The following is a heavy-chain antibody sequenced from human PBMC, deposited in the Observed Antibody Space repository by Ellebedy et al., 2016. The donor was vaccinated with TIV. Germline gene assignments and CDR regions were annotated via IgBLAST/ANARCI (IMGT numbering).Heavy chain of an antibody. CDR2: ISSSGSII. CDR1: GFTFSSYW. CDR3: ARDYDYGDYYYYYGMDV. V-gene: IGHV3-48*04. Sequence: GESLKISCAASGFTFSSYWMHWVRQAPGKGLEWVSYISSSGSIIYYADSVKSRFTISRDNAKNSLYLQMNSLRAEDTAVYYCARDYDYGDYYYYYGMDVWGQGTTVTVSS. D-gene: IGHD4-17*01. J-gene: IGHJ6*02.